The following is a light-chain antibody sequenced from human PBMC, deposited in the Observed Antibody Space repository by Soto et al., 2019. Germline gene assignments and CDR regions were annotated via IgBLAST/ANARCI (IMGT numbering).Light chain of an antibody. J-gene: IGKJ1*01. CDR2: GAS. Sequence: EIVLTQSPSTLSVSPGDRATLSCRASQSVSSSYLAWYQQKPGQAPRLLIYGASSRATGIPDRFSGSGSGTDFTLTISRLEPEDFAVYYCQQYGSSRTFGQGTKVDI. V-gene: IGKV3-20*01. CDR1: QSVSSSY. CDR3: QQYGSSRT.